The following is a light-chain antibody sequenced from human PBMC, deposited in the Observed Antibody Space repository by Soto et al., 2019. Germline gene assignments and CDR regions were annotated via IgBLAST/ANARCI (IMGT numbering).Light chain of an antibody. Sequence: ESVLTQSPCTLSLSPGDRATLSCRASHSVSSSDLAWYQHKPGQAPRLLIYGASTRATGIPARFSGRGSGTEFTLTISSLQSVDFAVYYCQQYDNWPQTFGQGTKVDIK. J-gene: IGKJ1*01. CDR2: GAS. CDR3: QQYDNWPQT. V-gene: IGKV3-15*01. CDR1: HSVSSSD.